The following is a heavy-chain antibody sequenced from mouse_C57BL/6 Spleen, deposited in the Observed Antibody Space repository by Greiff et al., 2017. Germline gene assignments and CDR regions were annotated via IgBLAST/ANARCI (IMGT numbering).Heavy chain of an antibody. Sequence: EVHLVESGGGLVKPGGSLKLSCAASGFTFSDYGMHWVRQAPEKGLEWVAYISSGSSTIYYADTVKGRFTISRDNAKNTLFLQMTSLRSEDTAMYYCARPITTEYYYAMDYWGQGTSVTVSS. J-gene: IGHJ4*01. D-gene: IGHD1-1*01. V-gene: IGHV5-17*01. CDR1: GFTFSDYG. CDR3: ARPITTEYYYAMDY. CDR2: ISSGSSTI.